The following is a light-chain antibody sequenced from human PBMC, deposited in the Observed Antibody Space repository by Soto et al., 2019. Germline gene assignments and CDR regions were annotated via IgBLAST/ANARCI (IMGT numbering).Light chain of an antibody. J-gene: IGKJ4*01. CDR1: QDISNY. V-gene: IGKV1-33*01. CDR2: DAS. Sequence: DIQMTQSPSSLSASVGDRVTITCQASQDISNYLNWYQQKPGKAPKLLIYDASNLETGVPSRFSRSGSGTDFTFTISSLQPEDIATYYCQQYDNPLLTFGGGTKVEIK. CDR3: QQYDNPLLT.